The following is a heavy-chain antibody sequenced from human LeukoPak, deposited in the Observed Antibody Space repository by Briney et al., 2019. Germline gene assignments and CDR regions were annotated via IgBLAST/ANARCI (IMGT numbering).Heavy chain of an antibody. J-gene: IGHJ4*02. V-gene: IGHV3-21*06. Sequence: GGSLRLSCAASGFTFSSYSMNWVRQAPGKGLEWVSSISSSRRYIYYADSMKGRFTISRDNSKNSLYLQMNSLRAEDTAVYYCARVAEAAAFDSWGQGTLVTVSS. CDR1: GFTFSSYS. CDR3: ARVAEAAAFDS. D-gene: IGHD6-13*01. CDR2: ISSSRRYI.